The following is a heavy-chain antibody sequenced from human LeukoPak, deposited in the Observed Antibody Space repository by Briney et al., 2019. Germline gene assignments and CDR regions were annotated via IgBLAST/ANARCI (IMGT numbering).Heavy chain of an antibody. V-gene: IGHV1-2*02. D-gene: IGHD2-21*02. CDR2: INPNSGGT. J-gene: IGHJ6*03. Sequence: ASVKVSCKASGYTFTNYTMNWVRQAPGQGLEWMGWINPNSGGTNYAQKFQGRVTMTRDTSISTAYMELSRLRSDDTAVYYCARVPHYCGGDCYLGTFQYMDVWGKGTTVTVSS. CDR1: GYTFTNYT. CDR3: ARVPHYCGGDCYLGTFQYMDV.